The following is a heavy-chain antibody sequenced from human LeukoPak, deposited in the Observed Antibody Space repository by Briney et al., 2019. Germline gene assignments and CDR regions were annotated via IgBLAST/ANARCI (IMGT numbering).Heavy chain of an antibody. CDR2: IYSGGST. J-gene: IGHJ6*03. Sequence: GGSLRLSCAASGFTVSSNYMSWVRQAPGKGLEWVSVIYSGGSTYYADSVKGRFTISRDNSKNTLYLQMNSLRAEDTAVYYCARGLLWFGEEDYMDVWGKGTTVTVSS. CDR3: ARGLLWFGEEDYMDV. V-gene: IGHV3-53*01. D-gene: IGHD3-10*01. CDR1: GFTVSSNY.